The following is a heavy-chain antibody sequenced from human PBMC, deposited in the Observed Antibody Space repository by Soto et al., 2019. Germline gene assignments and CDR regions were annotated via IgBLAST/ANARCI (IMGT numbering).Heavy chain of an antibody. CDR1: GYTFTSYG. V-gene: IGHV1-18*01. Sequence: QVQLVQSGAEVKKPGASVKVSCKASGYTFTSYGISWVRQAPGQGLEWMGWISAYNGNTNYAQKLQGRVTMTTDTSTSKAYMELRSLRSDDTAVYYCAREWLSGSYRHDAFDIWGQGTMVTVSS. J-gene: IGHJ3*02. CDR2: ISAYNGNT. D-gene: IGHD1-26*01. CDR3: AREWLSGSYRHDAFDI.